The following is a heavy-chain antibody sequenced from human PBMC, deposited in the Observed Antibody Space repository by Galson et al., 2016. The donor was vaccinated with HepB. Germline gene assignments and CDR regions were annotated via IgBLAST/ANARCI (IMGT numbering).Heavy chain of an antibody. CDR2: IYYRGNT. D-gene: IGHD4-17*01. J-gene: IGHJ4*02. CDR1: GGSISTGGYY. Sequence: TLSLTCTVSGGSISTGGYYWSWIRQHPGKGLEWIGYIYYRGNTYYNPSLKSRVSISRDTSKNQFSLMLTSVIAADTAVYYCARVASGDYRPTFDYWGQGSLVTVSS. V-gene: IGHV4-31*03. CDR3: ARVASGDYRPTFDY.